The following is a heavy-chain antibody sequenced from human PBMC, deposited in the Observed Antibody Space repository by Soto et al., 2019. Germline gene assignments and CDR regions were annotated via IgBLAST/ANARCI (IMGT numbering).Heavy chain of an antibody. Sequence: SVKVSCKASGGTFSSYAISWVRQAPGQGLEWMGGIIPIFGTANYAQKFQGRVTMTTDDSMSTAYMELSSLRSEDTAVYYCARALVRYYDFWNFDYYYYYMDVWGKGTTVTVSS. D-gene: IGHD3-3*01. CDR2: IIPIFGTA. J-gene: IGHJ6*03. CDR3: ARALVRYYDFWNFDYYYYYMDV. V-gene: IGHV1-69*05. CDR1: GGTFSSYA.